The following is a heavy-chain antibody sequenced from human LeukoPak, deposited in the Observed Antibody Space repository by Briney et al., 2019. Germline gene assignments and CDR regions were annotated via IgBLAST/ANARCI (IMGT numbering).Heavy chain of an antibody. V-gene: IGHV4-34*01. D-gene: IGHD6-6*01. CDR3: ARAPGRDAESVARPQKLYFDY. CDR1: GGSFSGYY. J-gene: IGHJ4*02. Sequence: MPSETLSLTCAVYGGSFSGYYWSWIRQPPGKGLEWIGEINHSGSTNYNPSLKSRVTISVDTSKNQFSLKLSSVTAADTAVYYCARAPGRDAESVARPQKLYFDYWGQGTLVTVSS. CDR2: INHSGST.